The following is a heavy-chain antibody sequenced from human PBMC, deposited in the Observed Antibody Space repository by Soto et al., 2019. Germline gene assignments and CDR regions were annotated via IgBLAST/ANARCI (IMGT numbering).Heavy chain of an antibody. J-gene: IGHJ6*02. Sequence: PSETLSLTCTVSGGSTNSYYWSWIRQPPGRGLEWIGYIYHSGSTNYSPSLRSRVTMSLDTSKNQLSLKLSSVTAADTAVYYCACIFSGGYGYGFYYYGMDVWGQGTTVTVSS. CDR2: IYHSGST. D-gene: IGHD5-18*01. V-gene: IGHV4-4*08. CDR3: ACIFSGGYGYGFYYYGMDV. CDR1: GGSTNSYY.